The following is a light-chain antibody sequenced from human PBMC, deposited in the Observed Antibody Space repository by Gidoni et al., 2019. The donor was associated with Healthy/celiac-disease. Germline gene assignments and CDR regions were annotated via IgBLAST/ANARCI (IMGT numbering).Light chain of an antibody. J-gene: IGKJ3*01. V-gene: IGKV1-33*01. CDR1: QDISNY. Sequence: DIQMTQSPSSLSASVGGRVTITCQASQDISNYLNWYQQKPGKAPKLLIYDASNLETGVPSRFSGSGSGTDFTFTISSLQPEDIATYYCQQYDNLPPFXPXTKVDIK. CDR2: DAS. CDR3: QQYDNLPP.